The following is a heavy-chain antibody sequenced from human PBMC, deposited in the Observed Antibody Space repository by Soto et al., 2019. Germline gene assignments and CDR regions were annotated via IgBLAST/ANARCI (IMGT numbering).Heavy chain of an antibody. J-gene: IGHJ2*01. V-gene: IGHV3-66*01. CDR3: ARTRRFYFCSGRGGKRYVYSFSEFLRNRSSDL. Sequence: KGLEWVSVIYSGGSTYYADSVKGRFTISRDNSKNTLYLQMNSLRAEDTAVYYCARTRRFYFCSGRGGKRYVYSFSEFLRNRSSDL. CDR2: IYSGGST. D-gene: IGHD3-3*01.